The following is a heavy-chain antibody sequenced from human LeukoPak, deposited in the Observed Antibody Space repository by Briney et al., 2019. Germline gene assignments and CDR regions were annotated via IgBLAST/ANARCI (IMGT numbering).Heavy chain of an antibody. Sequence: SETLSLTCTVSGGSISGYYWSWIRQPPGKGLEWIAYIYYNGISNYNPSLKSRVIISVDSSKNQFSLKLTSVTAADTAVYYCARVTNYDFWSGYYMSYYYYGMDVWGQGTTVTVSS. CDR2: IYYNGIS. D-gene: IGHD3-3*01. J-gene: IGHJ6*02. V-gene: IGHV4-59*01. CDR1: GGSISGYY. CDR3: ARVTNYDFWSGYYMSYYYYGMDV.